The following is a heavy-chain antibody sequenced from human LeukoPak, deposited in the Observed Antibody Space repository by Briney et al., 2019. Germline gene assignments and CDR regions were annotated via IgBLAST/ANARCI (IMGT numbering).Heavy chain of an antibody. CDR3: TRGRHSGSYVFDY. J-gene: IGHJ4*02. CDR1: GYTFINYD. D-gene: IGHD1-26*01. Sequence: ASVKVSCKAAGYTFINYDINWVRQATGQGLEWMGWMSPNSGNTGYAQKFQGRVTMTRNTSISTAYMELSSLRSEDTAVYYCTRGRHSGSYVFDYWGQGTLVTVS. V-gene: IGHV1-8*01. CDR2: MSPNSGNT.